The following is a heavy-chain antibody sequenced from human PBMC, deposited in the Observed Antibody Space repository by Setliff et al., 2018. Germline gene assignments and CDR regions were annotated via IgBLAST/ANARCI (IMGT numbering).Heavy chain of an antibody. Sequence: PGGSLRLSCAASGFTFNTYAMSWVRQPPGKGLEWVSSISDTALGIYYADSVRGRFTISRDNSKKTLYLQMNSLRAEDTAVYYCARCSSWHGHYPHFNYWGQGTLVTVSS. CDR2: ISDTALGI. CDR1: GFTFNTYA. V-gene: IGHV3-23*01. D-gene: IGHD6-13*01. J-gene: IGHJ4*02. CDR3: ARCSSWHGHYPHFNY.